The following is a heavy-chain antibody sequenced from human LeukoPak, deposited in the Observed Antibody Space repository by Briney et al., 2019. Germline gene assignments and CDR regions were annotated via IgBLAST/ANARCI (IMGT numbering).Heavy chain of an antibody. V-gene: IGHV3-7*01. D-gene: IGHD2-15*01. J-gene: IGHJ5*02. CDR3: TRWARYCSGGSCYSWFDP. CDR1: GFTFSSYW. CDR2: MKLDGSEE. Sequence: PGGPLRLSCAASGFTFSSYWMSWVRQAPGKGLEWVANMKLDGSEEYYVDSVKGRFTISRDNAKNSLYLQMNSLRVDDTAVYYCTRWARYCSGGSCYSWFDPWGQGTLVTVSS.